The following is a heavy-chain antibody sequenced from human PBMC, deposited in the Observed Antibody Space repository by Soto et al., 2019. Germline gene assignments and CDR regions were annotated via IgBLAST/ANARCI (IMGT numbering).Heavy chain of an antibody. CDR1: GGTFSSYA. V-gene: IGHV1-69*06. CDR3: AREGNTAMLTSSSYSSGMDV. D-gene: IGHD5-18*01. J-gene: IGHJ6*02. CDR2: IIPIFGTA. Sequence: QVQLVQSGAEVKKPGSSVKVSCKASGGTFSSYAISWVRQAPGQGLEWMGGIIPIFGTANYAQKFQGRVTITADKSTGKAYMELSSLRSEGTAVYYCAREGNTAMLTSSSYSSGMDVWGQGTTVTVSS.